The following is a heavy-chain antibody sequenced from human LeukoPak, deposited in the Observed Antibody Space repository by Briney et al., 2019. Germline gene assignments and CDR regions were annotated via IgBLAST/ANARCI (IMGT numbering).Heavy chain of an antibody. Sequence: PGGSLRLSCAASGFTVSSHYMSWVRHAPGQGLVWVSRIKGDGISTNYADSVRGRFTISRDNAKNSVYLQMNSLRAEDTAIYYCAKDALSGWYYFDYWGQGTLVTVSS. CDR1: GFTVSSHY. J-gene: IGHJ4*02. V-gene: IGHV3-74*01. CDR2: IKGDGIST. D-gene: IGHD6-19*01. CDR3: AKDALSGWYYFDY.